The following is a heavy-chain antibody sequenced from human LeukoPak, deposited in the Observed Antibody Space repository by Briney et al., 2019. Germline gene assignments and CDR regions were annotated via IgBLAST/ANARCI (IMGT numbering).Heavy chain of an antibody. Sequence: SETLSLTCAVYGGSFSVYYWSWICQRPGKGLEWIGEINRIGSTNYNPSLKSRVTISVDTSKNQFSLKLSSVTAADTAVYYCARVVALYWWWLPPYNWFDPWGQGTLVTVSS. CDR3: ARVVALYWWWLPPYNWFDP. CDR2: INRIGST. D-gene: IGHD2-8*02. CDR1: GGSFSVYY. J-gene: IGHJ5*02. V-gene: IGHV4-34*01.